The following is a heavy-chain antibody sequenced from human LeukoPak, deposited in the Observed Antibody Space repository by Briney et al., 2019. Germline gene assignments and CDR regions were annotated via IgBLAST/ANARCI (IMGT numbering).Heavy chain of an antibody. V-gene: IGHV3-23*01. Sequence: PGGSLRPSCAASGFTFSSYTMSWVRQTPGKGLEWVSAISGSGGRTYFADSVKGRFTISRDNAKNTLYLQMNSLRAEDTAVYYCATTVPKARTYYYGMDVWGQGTTVTVSS. J-gene: IGHJ6*02. CDR2: ISGSGGRT. CDR1: GFTFSSYT. CDR3: ATTVPKARTYYYGMDV. D-gene: IGHD4-17*01.